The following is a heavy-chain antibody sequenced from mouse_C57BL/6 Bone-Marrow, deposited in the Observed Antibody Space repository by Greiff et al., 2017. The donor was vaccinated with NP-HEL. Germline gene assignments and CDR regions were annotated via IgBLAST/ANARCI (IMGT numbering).Heavy chain of an antibody. CDR2: IDPETGGT. V-gene: IGHV1-15*01. J-gene: IGHJ2*01. CDR1: GYTFTDYE. Sequence: VQLHQSGAELVRPGASVTLSCKASGYTFTDYEMHWVKQTPVHGLEWIGAIDPETGGTAYNQKFKGKAILTADKSSSTAYLELRSLTSEDSAVYYCTRWRWLQKVPFDYWGQGTTLTVSS. CDR3: TRWRWLQKVPFDY. D-gene: IGHD2-3*01.